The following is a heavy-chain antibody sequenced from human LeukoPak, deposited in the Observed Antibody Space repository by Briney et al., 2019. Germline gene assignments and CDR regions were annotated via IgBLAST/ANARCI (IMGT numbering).Heavy chain of an antibody. J-gene: IGHJ6*04. CDR1: GFTFSSYE. D-gene: IGHD3-10*02. CDR2: ISSSGSTI. Sequence: GGSLRLSCAASGFTFSSYEMNWVRQAPGKGLEWVSYISSSGSTIYYADSVKGRFTISRDDAKNSLYLQMNSLRAEDTAVYYCAELGITMIGGVWGKGTTATISS. CDR3: AELGITMIGGV. V-gene: IGHV3-48*03.